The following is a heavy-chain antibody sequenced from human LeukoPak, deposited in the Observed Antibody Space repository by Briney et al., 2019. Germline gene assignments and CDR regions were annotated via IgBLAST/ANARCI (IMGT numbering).Heavy chain of an antibody. V-gene: IGHV1-69*13. CDR1: GGAFSSYA. J-gene: IGHJ4*02. CDR3: ASSIAVAGLAFDC. D-gene: IGHD6-19*01. Sequence: SVKVSCKASGGAFSSYAISWVRQAPGQGLEWMGGIIPIFGTANYAQKFQGRVTITADESTSTAYMKLSSLRSEDTAVYYCASSIAVAGLAFDCWGQGTLVTVSS. CDR2: IIPIFGTA.